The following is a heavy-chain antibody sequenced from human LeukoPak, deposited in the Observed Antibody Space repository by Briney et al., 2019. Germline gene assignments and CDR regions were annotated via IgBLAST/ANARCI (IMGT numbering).Heavy chain of an antibody. Sequence: PSETLSLTCAVYGGSFSGYYWSWIRQPPGKGLEWIGEINHSGSTNYNPSLKSRVTLSVDTSKNQFSLRLNSVTAADTAVYYCTRRGHYDTFDYWGPGSLVTVSS. CDR2: INHSGST. D-gene: IGHD3-22*01. CDR1: GGSFSGYY. CDR3: TRRGHYDTFDY. V-gene: IGHV4-34*01. J-gene: IGHJ4*02.